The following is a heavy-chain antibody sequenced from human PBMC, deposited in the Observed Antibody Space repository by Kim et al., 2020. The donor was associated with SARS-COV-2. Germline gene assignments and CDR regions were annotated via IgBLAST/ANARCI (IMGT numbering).Heavy chain of an antibody. CDR1: GGSFSGYY. Sequence: SETLSLTCAVYGGSFSGYYWSWIRQPPGKGLEWIGEINHSGSTNYNPSLKSRVTISVDTSKNQFSLKLSSVTAADTAVYYCARGLSTTVTTYGIFDYWGQGTLVTVSS. CDR2: INHSGST. D-gene: IGHD4-17*01. J-gene: IGHJ4*02. V-gene: IGHV4-34*01. CDR3: ARGLSTTVTTYGIFDY.